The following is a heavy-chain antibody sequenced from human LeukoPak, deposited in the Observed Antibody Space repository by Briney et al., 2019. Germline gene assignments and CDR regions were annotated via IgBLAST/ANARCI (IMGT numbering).Heavy chain of an antibody. J-gene: IGHJ4*02. CDR3: AKTRGQDY. CDR1: GFPFSSYA. CDR2: ISYDGSNK. D-gene: IGHD3-10*01. V-gene: IGHV3-30-3*02. Sequence: PGGSLLLSCAASGFPFSSYAMHGVRQAPGKGLEWVAVISYDGSNKYYADSVKGRFTISRDNSKNTLYLQMNSLRAEDTAVYYCAKTRGQDYWGQGTLVTVSS.